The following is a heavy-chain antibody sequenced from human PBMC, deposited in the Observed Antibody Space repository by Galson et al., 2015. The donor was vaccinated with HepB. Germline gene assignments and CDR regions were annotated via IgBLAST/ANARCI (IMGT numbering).Heavy chain of an antibody. V-gene: IGHV3-23*01. CDR3: AIQASGYYAPFDY. J-gene: IGHJ4*02. Sequence: SLRLSCAASGFTFGSYVMNWVRQAPGKGPEWVSAISDGGGSTYHADSVRGRFTISRDNSKNTLYLQMNSLRPEDTAVYYCAIQASGYYAPFDYWGQGTLVTVSS. CDR1: GFTFGSYV. D-gene: IGHD3-22*01. CDR2: ISDGGGST.